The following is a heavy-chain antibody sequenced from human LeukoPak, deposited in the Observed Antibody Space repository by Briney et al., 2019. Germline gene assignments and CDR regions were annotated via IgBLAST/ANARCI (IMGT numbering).Heavy chain of an antibody. CDR1: GFTFSSYA. CDR2: ISGSGGST. V-gene: IGHV3-23*01. CDR3: ANLGPQRDTAMV. Sequence: GGSLRPSCAASGFTFSSYAMSWVRQAPGKGLEWVSAISGSGGSTYYADSVKGRFTISRDNSKNTLYLQMNSLRAEDTAVYYCANLGPQRDTAMVWGQGTLVTVSS. D-gene: IGHD5-18*01. J-gene: IGHJ4*02.